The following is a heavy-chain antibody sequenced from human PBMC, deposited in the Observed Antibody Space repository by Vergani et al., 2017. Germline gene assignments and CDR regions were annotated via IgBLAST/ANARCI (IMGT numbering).Heavy chain of an antibody. CDR2: IKSKTDGGTT. D-gene: IGHD3-10*01. Sequence: EVQLVESGGGLVKPGGSLRLSCAASGFTFSNAWMSWVRQAPGKGLEWVGRIKSKTDGGTTDYAAPVKGRFTISRDDSKNTLYLQMNSLKTEDTAVYYCTTDLLARGVIITSDYYYGMDVWGQGTTVTVSS. CDR3: TTDLLARGVIITSDYYYGMDV. J-gene: IGHJ6*02. CDR1: GFTFSNAW. V-gene: IGHV3-15*01.